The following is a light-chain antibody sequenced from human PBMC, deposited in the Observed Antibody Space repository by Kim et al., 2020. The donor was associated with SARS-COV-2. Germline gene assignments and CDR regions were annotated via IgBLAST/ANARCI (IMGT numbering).Light chain of an antibody. Sequence: VVLTQSPATLSVSPGERATLSCRASKTISSNLAWFQQKPGQAPRLLIYSASSRATGVPTRFSGSGFGTEFSLTISGLQSEDFATYHCHQYNFWPYSFGQGTKLEI. CDR2: SAS. V-gene: IGKV3-15*01. CDR3: HQYNFWPYS. CDR1: KTISSN. J-gene: IGKJ2*01.